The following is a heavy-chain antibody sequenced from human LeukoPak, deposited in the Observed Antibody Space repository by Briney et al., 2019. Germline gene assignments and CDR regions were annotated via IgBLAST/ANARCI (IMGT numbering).Heavy chain of an antibody. Sequence: SETLSLTCTVSGGSVSSGSYYWSWIRQPPGKGLEWIGYIYYSGSTNYNPSLKSRVTISVDTSKNQFSLKLSSVTAADTAMYYCARSPYQLLSDIAYNWFDPWGQGTLVTVSS. CDR1: GGSVSSGSYY. V-gene: IGHV4-61*01. CDR3: ARSPYQLLSDIAYNWFDP. D-gene: IGHD2-2*01. CDR2: IYYSGST. J-gene: IGHJ5*02.